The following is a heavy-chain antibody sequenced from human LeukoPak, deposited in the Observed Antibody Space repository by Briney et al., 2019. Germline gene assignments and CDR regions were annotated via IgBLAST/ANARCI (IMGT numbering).Heavy chain of an antibody. CDR3: AREVDYDYVWGSYRYNPPLDY. D-gene: IGHD3-16*02. J-gene: IGHJ4*02. Sequence: ASVKVSCKASGYTFTSYGISWVRQAPGQGLEWMGWISAYNGNTNYAQKFQGRVTITTDESTSTAYMELSSLRSEDTAVYYCAREVDYDYVWGSYRYNPPLDYWGQGTLVTVSS. CDR2: ISAYNGNT. CDR1: GYTFTSYG. V-gene: IGHV1-18*01.